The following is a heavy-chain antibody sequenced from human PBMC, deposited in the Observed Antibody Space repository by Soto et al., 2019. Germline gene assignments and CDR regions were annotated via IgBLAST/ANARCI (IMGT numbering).Heavy chain of an antibody. CDR1: VFTFSSYA. CDR2: ITFSGNTV. V-gene: IGHV3-11*01. Sequence: GGSLRLSCAASVFTFSSYAMSWIRQAPGKGLEWISYITFSGNTVYYADSLKGRFTISRDNAKNSLYLQMNRLRAEDTAVYYCARVSWREKYGMDVWGQGTTVTVSS. CDR3: ARVSWREKYGMDV. J-gene: IGHJ6*02.